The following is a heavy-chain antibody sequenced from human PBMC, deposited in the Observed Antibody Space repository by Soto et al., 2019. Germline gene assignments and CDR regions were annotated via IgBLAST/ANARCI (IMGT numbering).Heavy chain of an antibody. V-gene: IGHV3-11*01. CDR2: IGSTGRVK. D-gene: IGHD3-10*01. Sequence: QVQLVESGGGLVKPGGSLRLSCAASGLSFSDYYMSWIRQTPGKGLERVSYIGSTGRVKYYADSMEGRFTISRDKAKDALYLRMNSRRAEDTAVYYCARLNYYGSGSYYNVAAFDIWGQGTTVTVSS. J-gene: IGHJ3*02. CDR1: GLSFSDYY. CDR3: ARLNYYGSGSYYNVAAFDI.